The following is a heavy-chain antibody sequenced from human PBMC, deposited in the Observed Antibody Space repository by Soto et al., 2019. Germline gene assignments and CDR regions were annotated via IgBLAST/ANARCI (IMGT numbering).Heavy chain of an antibody. J-gene: IGHJ6*02. Sequence: SVKGSCKASGYTFTSYAMHWVRQAPGQRLEWMGWINGGNGNTKYSQKFQGRVTITRDTAASTAYMELSRLRSEDTAVYYCARERYYYYSSGYWVRGYYGMDVWGQGTTVTVSS. CDR1: GYTFTSYA. D-gene: IGHD3-22*01. CDR3: ARERYYYYSSGYWVRGYYGMDV. V-gene: IGHV1-3*01. CDR2: INGGNGNT.